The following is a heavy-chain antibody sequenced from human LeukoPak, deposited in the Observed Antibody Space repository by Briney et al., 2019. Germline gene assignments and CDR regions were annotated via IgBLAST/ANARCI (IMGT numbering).Heavy chain of an antibody. Sequence: PSETLSLTCAVYGGSFSGYYWSWIRQPAGKGLEWIGRIYTSGSTNYNPSLKSRVTISVDTSKNQFSLKLSSVTAADTAVYYCARESRYYYDSSGYYYYFDYWGQGTLVTVSS. D-gene: IGHD3-22*01. V-gene: IGHV4-4*07. CDR2: IYTSGST. J-gene: IGHJ4*02. CDR1: GGSFSGYY. CDR3: ARESRYYYDSSGYYYYFDY.